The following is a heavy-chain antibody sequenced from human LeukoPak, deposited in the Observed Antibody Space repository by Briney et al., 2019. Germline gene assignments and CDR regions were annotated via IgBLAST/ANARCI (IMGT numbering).Heavy chain of an antibody. Sequence: PSETLSLTCAVSGDAFSSHYWTWIRQSPGTGLEWIGYISHIGRTNYNPSLKSRVTISIDTSKNQFSLKLRSVTAADTAVYYCARDLVTVTKGFDIWGQGTMVSVSS. J-gene: IGHJ3*02. CDR2: ISHIGRT. CDR1: GDAFSSHY. V-gene: IGHV4-59*11. CDR3: ARDLVTVTKGFDI. D-gene: IGHD4-17*01.